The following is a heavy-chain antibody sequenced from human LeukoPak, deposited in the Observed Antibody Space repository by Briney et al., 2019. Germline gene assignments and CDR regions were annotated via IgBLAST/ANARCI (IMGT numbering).Heavy chain of an antibody. CDR3: AGIIAVAGFNY. J-gene: IGHJ4*02. V-gene: IGHV3-23*01. CDR1: GFTFSTYA. Sequence: GGSLRLSCAASGFTFSTYALIWVRQAPGKGLEWVSAISVTGGSTFYADSVRGRLTISRDNSKNTLYLQMNSLRAEDTAVYYCAGIIAVAGFNYWGQGVLVTVSS. CDR2: ISVTGGST. D-gene: IGHD6-19*01.